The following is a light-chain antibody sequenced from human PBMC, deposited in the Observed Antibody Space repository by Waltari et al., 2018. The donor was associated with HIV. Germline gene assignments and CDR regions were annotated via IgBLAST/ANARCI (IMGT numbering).Light chain of an antibody. J-gene: IGLJ1*01. CDR2: NNI. CDR1: SSNIGAGYD. V-gene: IGLV1-40*01. CDR3: QSYDSSLSGSDV. Sequence: QSVLTQPPSVSGAPGQRVTISCTGSSSNIGAGYDVNWYQQLPGTAPKLLIDNNIKRPSGVPDRFSGSKSGTSASLAITGLQAEDEADYYCQSYDSSLSGSDVFGTGTKVTVL.